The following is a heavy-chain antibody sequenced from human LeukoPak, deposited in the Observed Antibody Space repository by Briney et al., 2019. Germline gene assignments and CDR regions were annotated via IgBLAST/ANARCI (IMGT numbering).Heavy chain of an antibody. J-gene: IGHJ6*03. V-gene: IGHV3-21*01. Sequence: PGGSLRLSCAASGFTFSNAWMSWVRQAPGKGLEWVSSISSSSSYIYYADSVKGRFTISRDNAKNSLYLQMNSLRAEDTAVYYCARSPRSYDSSGYYYNNYYYYMDVWGKGTTVTVSS. D-gene: IGHD3-22*01. CDR3: ARSPRSYDSSGYYYNNYYYYMDV. CDR1: GFTFSNAW. CDR2: ISSSSSYI.